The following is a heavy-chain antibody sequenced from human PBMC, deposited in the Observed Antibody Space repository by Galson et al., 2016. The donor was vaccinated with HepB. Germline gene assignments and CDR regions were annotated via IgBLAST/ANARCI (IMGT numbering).Heavy chain of an antibody. J-gene: IGHJ4*02. Sequence: SLRLSCAASGFTFSSYGVHWVRQAPGKGLEWVAVISYDGSNKYYADSVKGRFTISRDNSKNTLYLQMNSLRAEDTAVYYCAKDIRSYGLFGRFDYWGQGTLVTVSS. CDR3: AKDIRSYGLFGRFDY. V-gene: IGHV3-30*18. CDR2: ISYDGSNK. D-gene: IGHD5-18*01. CDR1: GFTFSSYG.